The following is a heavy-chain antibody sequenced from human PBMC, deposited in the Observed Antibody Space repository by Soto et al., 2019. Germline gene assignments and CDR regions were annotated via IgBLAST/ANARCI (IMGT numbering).Heavy chain of an antibody. CDR1: GGSSSNYY. J-gene: IGHJ4*02. V-gene: IGHV4-59*01. Sequence: LETLPLTCTVSGGSSSNYYWSWIRQPPGKGLEWIGYIYYSGSASYNPSLKSRVTISVDTSKNQFSLKLSSVTAADTAVYYCARSGYSYGPNPLLYWGQGTLVTVSS. D-gene: IGHD5-18*01. CDR2: IYYSGSA. CDR3: ARSGYSYGPNPLLY.